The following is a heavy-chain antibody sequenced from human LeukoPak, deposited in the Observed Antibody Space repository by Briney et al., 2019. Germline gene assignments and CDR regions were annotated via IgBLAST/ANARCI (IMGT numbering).Heavy chain of an antibody. Sequence: PSETLSLTCTVSGGSISSGVYYWSWIRQPAGKGLEWIGRIYTSGSTNYNPSLKSRVTISVDTSKNQFSLKLSSVTATDTAVYFWGRGPDSYDSSGGFYIWGQGKKGTGS. D-gene: IGHD3-22*01. V-gene: IGHV4-61*02. CDR2: IYTSGST. CDR1: GGSISSGVYY. J-gene: IGHJ3*02. CDR3: GRGPDSYDSSGGFYI.